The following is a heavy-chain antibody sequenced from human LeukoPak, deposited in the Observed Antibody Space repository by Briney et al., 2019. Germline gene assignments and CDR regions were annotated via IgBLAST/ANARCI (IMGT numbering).Heavy chain of an antibody. CDR1: GYTPFELF. J-gene: IGHJ4*02. CDR3: ARGVVVSFFDY. CDR2: MNPNSGNT. V-gene: IGHV1-8*03. Sequence: GASVKVSCKVSGYTPFELFMHWVRQATGQGLEWMVWMNPNSGNTGYAQKFQGRVTITRNTSISTAYMELSSLRSEDTAVYYCARGVVVSFFDYWGQRTLVTVSS. D-gene: IGHD2-2*01.